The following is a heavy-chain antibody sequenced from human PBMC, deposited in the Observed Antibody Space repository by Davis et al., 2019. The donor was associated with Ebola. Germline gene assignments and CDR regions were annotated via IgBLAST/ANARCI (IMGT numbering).Heavy chain of an antibody. V-gene: IGHV3-23*01. CDR2: ISGSGGST. CDR3: ARDHYDSSGYGFDI. J-gene: IGHJ3*02. Sequence: GGSLRLSCAASGFTFSSYAMSWVRQAPGKGLEWVSAISGSGGSTYYADSVKGRFTISRDNAKNSLYLQMNSLRDEDTAVYYCARDHYDSSGYGFDIWGQGTMVTVSS. CDR1: GFTFSSYA. D-gene: IGHD3-22*01.